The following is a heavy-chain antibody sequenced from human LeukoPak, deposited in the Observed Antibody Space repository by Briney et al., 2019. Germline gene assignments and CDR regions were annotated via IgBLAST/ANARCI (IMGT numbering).Heavy chain of an antibody. Sequence: ASVKVSCKASGYTFTSYGISWVRQAPGQGLEWMGWISAYNGNTNYAQKLQGRVTMTTDTSTSTAYMELRSLRSDDTAVYYCARVLAAADGGDYFGYWGQGTLVTVSS. CDR2: ISAYNGNT. CDR3: ARVLAAADGGDYFGY. CDR1: GYTFTSYG. J-gene: IGHJ4*02. D-gene: IGHD6-13*01. V-gene: IGHV1-18*01.